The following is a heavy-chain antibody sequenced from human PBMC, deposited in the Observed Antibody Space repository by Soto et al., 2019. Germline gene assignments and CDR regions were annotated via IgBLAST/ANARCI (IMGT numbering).Heavy chain of an antibody. J-gene: IGHJ4*02. D-gene: IGHD3-22*01. V-gene: IGHV1-18*01. CDR2: INTYNGNR. Sequence: QVQLVQSGAELRKPGASVKVSCKASGYSFSSYGINWVRQAPGQGLEWMGWINTYNGNRNYAQKFEDRVTMTTATSTNTVYMELRSLKSDDTAIYYCARDRLRGYDSSGFYSWGQGNLVTVSS. CDR1: GYSFSSYG. CDR3: ARDRLRGYDSSGFYS.